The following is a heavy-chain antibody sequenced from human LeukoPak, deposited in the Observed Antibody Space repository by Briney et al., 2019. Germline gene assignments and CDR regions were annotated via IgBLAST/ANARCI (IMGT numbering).Heavy chain of an antibody. V-gene: IGHV3-30*18. CDR3: AKIQRWLQLLDY. CDR1: GFTFSSYG. CDR2: ISYDGSNK. J-gene: IGHJ4*02. Sequence: PGGSLRLSCAASGFTFSSYGMHWVRQAPGKGLEWVAVISYDGSNKYYADSVKGRFTISRDNSKNTLYLQMNSLRAEDTAVYYCAKIQRWLQLLDYWGQGTLVTVSS. D-gene: IGHD5-24*01.